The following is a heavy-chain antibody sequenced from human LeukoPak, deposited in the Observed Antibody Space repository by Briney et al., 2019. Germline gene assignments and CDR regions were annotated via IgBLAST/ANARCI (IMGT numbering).Heavy chain of an antibody. Sequence: SGTLSLTCTVSGGSISSGSYYWSWIRQPAGKGLEWIGRIYTSGSTNYNPSLKSRVTISVDTSKNQFSLKLSSVTAADTAVYYCARDRDYYDSSGYGFGYWGQGTLVTVSS. CDR2: IYTSGST. V-gene: IGHV4-61*02. J-gene: IGHJ4*02. CDR3: ARDRDYYDSSGYGFGY. CDR1: GGSISSGSYY. D-gene: IGHD3-22*01.